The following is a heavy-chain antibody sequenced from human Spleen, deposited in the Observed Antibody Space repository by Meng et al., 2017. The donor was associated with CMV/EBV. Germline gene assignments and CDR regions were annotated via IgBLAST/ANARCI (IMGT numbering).Heavy chain of an antibody. Sequence: GESLKISCAASGFTFSSYAMTWVRQAPGRGLEWVSLIYSGGTSIYYVDSVKGRFTISRDDSKNTLYLQMNSLRAEDTAVYYCAKAGNYIWGSYRYDYWGQGTQVTVSS. D-gene: IGHD3-16*02. CDR1: GFTFSSYA. CDR3: AKAGNYIWGSYRYDY. CDR2: IYSGGTSI. J-gene: IGHJ4*02. V-gene: IGHV3-23*03.